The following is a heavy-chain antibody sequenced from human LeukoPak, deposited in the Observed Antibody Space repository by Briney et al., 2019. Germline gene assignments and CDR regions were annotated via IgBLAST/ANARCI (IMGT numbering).Heavy chain of an antibody. Sequence: GRSLRLSCAASGFTFSSYGMHWVRQAPGKGLEWVAVIWYDGSNKYYADSVKGRFTISRDNSKNSLYLQMNSLRAEDTAVYYCAREGSGFLEWLSNYFDYWGQGTLVTVSS. J-gene: IGHJ4*02. D-gene: IGHD3-3*01. CDR1: GFTFSSYG. CDR2: IWYDGSNK. V-gene: IGHV3-33*01. CDR3: AREGSGFLEWLSNYFDY.